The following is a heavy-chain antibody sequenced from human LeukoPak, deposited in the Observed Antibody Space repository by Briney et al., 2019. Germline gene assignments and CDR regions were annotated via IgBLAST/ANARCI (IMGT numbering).Heavy chain of an antibody. CDR1: GYTFTDYG. CDR2: ISPKNGNT. J-gene: IGHJ4*02. V-gene: IGHV1-18*01. CDR3: ARGADWLLFDS. D-gene: IGHD3/OR15-3a*01. Sequence: ASVKVSCKTSGYTFTDYGISWVQQAPRQGLEWIGWISPKNGNTNSAQKVQGRVTMTTDRSTNTGYMELRSLTSDDTAVYYCARGADWLLFDSWGQGTLVTVSS.